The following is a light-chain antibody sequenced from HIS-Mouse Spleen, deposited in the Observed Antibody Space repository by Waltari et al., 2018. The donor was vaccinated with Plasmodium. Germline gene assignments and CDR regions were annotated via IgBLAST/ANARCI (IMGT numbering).Light chain of an antibody. CDR1: ALPKKY. CDR2: EDS. J-gene: IGLJ3*02. Sequence: SYELTQPPSVSVSPGQTARITCPGDALPKKYAYWYQQKSGQAPVLVIYEDSNRPSGIPERFSGSSSGTMATWTISGAQVEDEADYYCYSTDSSGNHRVFGGGTKLTVL. CDR3: YSTDSSGNHRV. V-gene: IGLV3-10*01.